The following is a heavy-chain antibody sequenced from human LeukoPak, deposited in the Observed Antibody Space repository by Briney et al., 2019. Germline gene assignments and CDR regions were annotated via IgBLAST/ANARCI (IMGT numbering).Heavy chain of an antibody. CDR1: GYTFTSYG. V-gene: IGHV1-18*01. CDR3: ARAADYYGSGSYPYYFDY. Sequence: ASVKVSCKASGYTFTSYGISWVRQAPGQGLEWMGWISAYNGNTNYAQKLQGRATMTTDTSTSTAYMELRSLRSDDTAVYYCARAADYYGSGSYPYYFDYWGQGTLVTVSS. CDR2: ISAYNGNT. J-gene: IGHJ4*02. D-gene: IGHD3-10*01.